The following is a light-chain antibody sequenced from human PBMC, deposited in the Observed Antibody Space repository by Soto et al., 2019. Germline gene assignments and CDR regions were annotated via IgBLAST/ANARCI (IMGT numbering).Light chain of an antibody. Sequence: DIPMTQSPSSVSASVGDRVTITCRASQDISTWLAWYQQKPGKAPELLVYGASSLQSGVPSRFSGSGSGTEFTLTISSLQPEDFATYYCQQANSFPRTFGQGTKVEIK. CDR3: QQANSFPRT. V-gene: IGKV1-12*01. CDR1: QDISTW. J-gene: IGKJ1*01. CDR2: GAS.